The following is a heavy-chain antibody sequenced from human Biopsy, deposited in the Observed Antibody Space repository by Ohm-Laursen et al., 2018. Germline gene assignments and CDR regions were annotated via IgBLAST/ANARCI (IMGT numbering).Heavy chain of an antibody. V-gene: IGHV4-59*01. CDR2: NQNSGST. CDR1: GGSLSGYF. Sequence: TLSLTCAVSGGSLSGYFWSWIRQPPGKGLEWIGHNQNSGSTNYNPSLKSRVTISADTSKNQFPLKLSSVTAADTAMYYCARGQALKSFDYWGQGTLVTVSS. CDR3: ARGQALKSFDY. J-gene: IGHJ4*02.